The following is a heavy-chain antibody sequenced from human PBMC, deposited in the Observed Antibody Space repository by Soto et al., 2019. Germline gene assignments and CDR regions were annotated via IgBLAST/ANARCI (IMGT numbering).Heavy chain of an antibody. CDR2: ANPGDSDT. D-gene: IGHD3-22*01. J-gene: IGHJ4*02. CDR3: ARPDSNGWYDY. Sequence: PGESLKISCKGSGYSFTNHWIAWVRQMPGNGLEWMAIANPGDSDTRYSPSFQGQVTTSXXXXTXTXYXQXSXLKAXDTAMYYCARPDSNGWYDYWGQGTLVTVSS. V-gene: IGHV5-51*01. CDR1: GYSFTNHW.